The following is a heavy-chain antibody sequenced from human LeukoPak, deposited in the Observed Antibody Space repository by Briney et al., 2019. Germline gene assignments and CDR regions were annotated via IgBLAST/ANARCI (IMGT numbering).Heavy chain of an antibody. V-gene: IGHV3-23*01. CDR2: ISGSGGST. D-gene: IGHD3-22*01. CDR1: GFTFSSYA. J-gene: IGHJ4*02. Sequence: GRSLRLSCAASGFTFSSYAMSWVRQAPGKGLEWVSGISGSGGSTVYADSVKGRFTISRDNSKNTLFLQMNSLRAEDTAVYFCAKHTGGYYDTSAYFDYWGQGTLVTVSS. CDR3: AKHTGGYYDTSAYFDY.